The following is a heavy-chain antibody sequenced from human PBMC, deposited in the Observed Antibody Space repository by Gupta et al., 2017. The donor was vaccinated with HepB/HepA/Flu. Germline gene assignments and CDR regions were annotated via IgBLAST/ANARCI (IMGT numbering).Heavy chain of an antibody. D-gene: IGHD3-22*01. CDR1: GFTFSNAW. Sequence: EVQLVESGGGLVKPGGSLRLSCAASGFTFSNAWMSWVRQAPGKGLEWVGRIKSKTDGGTTDYAAPVKGRFTISRDDSKNTLYLQMNSLKTEDTAVYYCTTDSIVVAPTAFDYWGQGTLVTVSS. V-gene: IGHV3-15*01. CDR3: TTDSIVVAPTAFDY. CDR2: IKSKTDGGTT. J-gene: IGHJ4*02.